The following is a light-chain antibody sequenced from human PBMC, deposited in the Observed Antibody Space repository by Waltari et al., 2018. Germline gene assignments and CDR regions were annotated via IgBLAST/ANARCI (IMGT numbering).Light chain of an antibody. CDR1: SSDVGGYNY. J-gene: IGLJ2*01. CDR3: ASYRRSATLI. CDR2: AVS. Sequence: QSALTQPASVSGSPGQSITISFTGTSSDVGGYNYVSWYQQRPGKGTKLLIYAVSMRPPGVSDRFSASKSGDTAFLSISGLQAEDEADYYCASYRRSATLIFGGGTKVTVL. V-gene: IGLV2-14*03.